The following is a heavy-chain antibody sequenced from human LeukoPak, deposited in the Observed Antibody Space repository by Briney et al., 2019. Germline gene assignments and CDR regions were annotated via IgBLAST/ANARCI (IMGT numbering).Heavy chain of an antibody. D-gene: IGHD4-11*01. CDR1: GVSFSGYY. Sequence: PSETLSLTCAVYGVSFSGYYWSWVRQPPGKGREWIGEINHSGSTNYNPSLKSRVTISVDTSKNQFSLKLSSVTAADTAVYYCARDDDYSNLIDYWGQGTLVTVSS. J-gene: IGHJ4*02. CDR2: INHSGST. V-gene: IGHV4-34*01. CDR3: ARDDDYSNLIDY.